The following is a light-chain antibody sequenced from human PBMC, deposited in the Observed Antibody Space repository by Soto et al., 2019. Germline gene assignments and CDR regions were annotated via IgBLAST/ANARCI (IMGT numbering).Light chain of an antibody. J-gene: IGKJ1*01. CDR3: QQYSNWPQT. CDR1: QSVSSS. V-gene: IGKV3-15*01. CDR2: GAS. Sequence: IVMTQSPATLSVSPGERATLSCRASQSVSSSLAWYQQKPGQAPRLLIYGASTRATVIPARFSGSGSGTEFTLTISSLQSEDFAVYYCQQYSNWPQTFGQGTEVEIK.